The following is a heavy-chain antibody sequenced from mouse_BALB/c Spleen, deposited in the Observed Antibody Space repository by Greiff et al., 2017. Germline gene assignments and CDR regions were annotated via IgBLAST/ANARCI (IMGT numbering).Heavy chain of an antibody. CDR3: TREGETTAFAY. CDR1: GFTFSSYT. D-gene: IGHD1-2*01. Sequence: EVKVEESGGGLVKPGGSLKLSCAASGFTFSSYTMSWVRQTPEKRLEWVATISSGGSYTYYPDSVKGRFTISRDNAKNTLYLQMSSLKSEDTAMYYCTREGETTAFAYWGQGTLVTVSA. CDR2: ISSGGSYT. J-gene: IGHJ3*01. V-gene: IGHV5-6-4*01.